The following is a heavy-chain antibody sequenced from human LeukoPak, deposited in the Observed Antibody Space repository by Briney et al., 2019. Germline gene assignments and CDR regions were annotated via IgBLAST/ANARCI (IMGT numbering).Heavy chain of an antibody. CDR2: IRSRTKGGTT. CDR1: GFTFSSYA. J-gene: IGHJ4*02. Sequence: PGRSLRLSCAASGFTFSSYAMHWVRQGPGKGLEWVGIIRSRTKGGTTDYAASVKGRFTISRDDSKGIVYLQMDSLKIEDTAIYYCSRDLGTTETGDDYWGQGTLVTVSS. D-gene: IGHD4-17*01. CDR3: SRDLGTTETGDDY. V-gene: IGHV3-49*04.